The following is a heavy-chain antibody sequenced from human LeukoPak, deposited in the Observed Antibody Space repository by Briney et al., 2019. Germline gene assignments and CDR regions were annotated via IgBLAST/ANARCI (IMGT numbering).Heavy chain of an antibody. J-gene: IGHJ4*02. CDR2: IRPSGST. Sequence: ASVKVSCEASRYTFTSYYIHWVRQAPGQGLEYMGIIRPSGSTAYAQKFQGRVTMTRDTSTSAVYMELSSLRSEDTAVYYCAREGPETYNFDFWGQGTQVTVSS. V-gene: IGHV1-46*01. CDR1: RYTFTSYY. D-gene: IGHD5-18*01. CDR3: AREGPETYNFDF.